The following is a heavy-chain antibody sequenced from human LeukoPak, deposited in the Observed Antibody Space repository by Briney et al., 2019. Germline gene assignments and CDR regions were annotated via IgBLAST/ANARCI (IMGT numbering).Heavy chain of an antibody. J-gene: IGHJ5*02. Sequence: GESLRISCKGSGYSFTSYWISWVRQMPGEGLEWVGRIDPSDSDTNYSPSFQGHFTISADKSISTAYLQWSSLKASDTAMYFCARHVNWRSGQSWFDPWGQGTLVTVSS. CDR1: GYSFTSYW. CDR3: ARHVNWRSGQSWFDP. V-gene: IGHV5-10-1*01. D-gene: IGHD3-10*01. CDR2: IDPSDSDT.